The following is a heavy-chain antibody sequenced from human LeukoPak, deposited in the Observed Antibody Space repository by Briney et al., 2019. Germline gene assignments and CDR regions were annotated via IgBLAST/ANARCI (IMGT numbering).Heavy chain of an antibody. CDR1: GSSISSGTFY. Sequence: SETLSLTCTVSGSSISSGTFYWSWIRQPAGKGLEWIGGIYTSGSTNYNPSLKSRVTISVDTSKNQFSLMLSSVTAADTAVYYCARGLYGSGSYYMYSYYHMDVWGRGTTVTISS. D-gene: IGHD3-10*01. J-gene: IGHJ6*03. CDR2: IYTSGST. V-gene: IGHV4-61*02. CDR3: ARGLYGSGSYYMYSYYHMDV.